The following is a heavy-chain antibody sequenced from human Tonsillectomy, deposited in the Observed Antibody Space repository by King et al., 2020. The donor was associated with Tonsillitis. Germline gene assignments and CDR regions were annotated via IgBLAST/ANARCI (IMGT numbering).Heavy chain of an antibody. D-gene: IGHD6-19*01. Sequence: QLVQSGGGLVKPGGSLRLSCAASGFTFSSYSMNWVRQAPGKGLEWVSSISSISSYIYYADSVKGRFTISRDNAKNSLYMQMNSLRAEDTAVYYCARDSGYSSGWFLDYWGQGTLVTVSS. CDR1: GFTFSSYS. CDR2: ISSISSYI. J-gene: IGHJ4*02. CDR3: ARDSGYSSGWFLDY. V-gene: IGHV3-21*01.